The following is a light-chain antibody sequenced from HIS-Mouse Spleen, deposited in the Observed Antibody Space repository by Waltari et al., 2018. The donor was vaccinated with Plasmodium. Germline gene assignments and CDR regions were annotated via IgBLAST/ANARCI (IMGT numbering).Light chain of an antibody. Sequence: QSALTQPASVSGSPGQSITIPCTGTSSDVGGYNYVPWYQQHPGKAPKLMIYEVSNRPSGVSNRFSGSKSGNTASLTIAGLQAEDEADYYCSSYTSSSTLDVFGTGTKVTVL. CDR3: SSYTSSSTLDV. V-gene: IGLV2-14*01. CDR1: SSDVGGYNY. J-gene: IGLJ1*01. CDR2: EVS.